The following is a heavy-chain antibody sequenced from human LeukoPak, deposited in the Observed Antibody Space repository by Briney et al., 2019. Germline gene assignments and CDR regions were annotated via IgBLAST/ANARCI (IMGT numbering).Heavy chain of an antibody. Sequence: GGSLRLSCAASGFSFSDYYMSWIRQAPGKGLEWVSYISDSGRTIYYADSVKGRFTISRDNAQNSLFLQMKSLTVEDTAVYYCARDGSGGSPSFEDWGQGALVTVSS. CDR2: ISDSGRTI. CDR3: ARDGSGGSPSFED. J-gene: IGHJ4*02. V-gene: IGHV3-11*04. CDR1: GFSFSDYY. D-gene: IGHD1-26*01.